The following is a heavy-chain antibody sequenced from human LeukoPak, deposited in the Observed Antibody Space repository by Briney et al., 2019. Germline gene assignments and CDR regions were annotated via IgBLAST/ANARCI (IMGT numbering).Heavy chain of an antibody. J-gene: IGHJ6*03. Sequence: PGGSLRLSCAASGFTFSSYGMHWVRQAPGKGLEWVAVIWYDGSNKYYADSVKGRFTISRDNSKNTLHLQMNSLRAEDTALYYCARDKTVSALRRDYMDVWGKGTTVTVSS. CDR1: GFTFSSYG. D-gene: IGHD4-17*01. V-gene: IGHV3-33*01. CDR2: IWYDGSNK. CDR3: ARDKTVSALRRDYMDV.